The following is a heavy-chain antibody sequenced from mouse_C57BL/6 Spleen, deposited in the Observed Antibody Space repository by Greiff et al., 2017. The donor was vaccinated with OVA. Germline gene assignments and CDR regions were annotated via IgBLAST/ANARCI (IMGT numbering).Heavy chain of an antibody. CDR2: ISSGSSTI. D-gene: IGHD1-1*01. CDR1: GFTFSDYG. Sequence: EVKLVESGGGLVKPGGSLKLSCAASGFTFSDYGMHWVRQAPEKGLEWVAYISSGSSTIYYAATVKGRFTISRDNAKNTLFLQMTSLRSEDTAMYYCARDYGSSYGWFAYWGQGTLVTVSA. J-gene: IGHJ3*01. V-gene: IGHV5-17*01. CDR3: ARDYGSSYGWFAY.